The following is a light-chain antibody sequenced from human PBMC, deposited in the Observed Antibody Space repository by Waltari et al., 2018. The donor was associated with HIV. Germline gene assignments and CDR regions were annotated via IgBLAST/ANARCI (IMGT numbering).Light chain of an antibody. Sequence: DIVMTQTQLSLSVTPGQPASISCKSSQSLLHSDGKTSLYWYLQKPGQSPQLLIYEVSHRFSGVPERFSGSGSGTDFTLKISRVEAEDVGVYYCMQSIQPPFTFGPGTKVDIK. CDR1: QSLLHSDGKTS. J-gene: IGKJ3*01. CDR2: EVS. V-gene: IGKV2D-29*02. CDR3: MQSIQPPFT.